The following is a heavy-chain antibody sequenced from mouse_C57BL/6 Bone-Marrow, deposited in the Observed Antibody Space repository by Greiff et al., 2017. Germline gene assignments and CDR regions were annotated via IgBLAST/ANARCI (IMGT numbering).Heavy chain of an antibody. CDR1: GYAFSSYW. V-gene: IGHV1-80*01. J-gene: IGHJ4*01. D-gene: IGHD2-3*01. Sequence: QVQLQQSGAELVKPGASVKISCKASGYAFSSYWMNWVKQRPGKGLEWIGQIYPGDGDTNYNGKFKGKATLTADKSSSTAYMQRSSLTSEDSAVYFCARTVFDGYYGNAMDYWGQGTSVTVSS. CDR2: IYPGDGDT. CDR3: ARTVFDGYYGNAMDY.